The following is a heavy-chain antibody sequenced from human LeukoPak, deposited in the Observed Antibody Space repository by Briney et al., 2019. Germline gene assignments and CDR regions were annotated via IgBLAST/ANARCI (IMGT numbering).Heavy chain of an antibody. D-gene: IGHD3-22*01. CDR3: ARGSPYLGYYDSSGYRHLAWFDP. CDR1: GGSFSGYY. Sequence: SETLSLTCAVYGGSFSGYYWSWIRQPPGKGLEWIGEINHSGSTNYNPSLKSRVTISVDTSKNQFSLKLSSVTAADTAVYYCARGSPYLGYYDSSGYRHLAWFDPWGQGTLVTVPS. CDR2: INHSGST. J-gene: IGHJ5*02. V-gene: IGHV4-34*01.